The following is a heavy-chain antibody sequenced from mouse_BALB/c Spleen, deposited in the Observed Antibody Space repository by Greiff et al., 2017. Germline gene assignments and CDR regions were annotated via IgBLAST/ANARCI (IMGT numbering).Heavy chain of an antibody. J-gene: IGHJ3*01. CDR1: GFTFTSYY. V-gene: IGHV1S81*02. CDR2: INPSNGGT. CDR3: TRLGAY. Sequence: QVQLLQSGAELVKPGASVKLSCKASGFTFTSYYMYWVKQRPGQGLEWIGEINPSNGGTNFNEKFKSKATLTVDKSSSTAYMQLSSLTSEDSAVYCCTRLGAYWGQGTLVTVSA.